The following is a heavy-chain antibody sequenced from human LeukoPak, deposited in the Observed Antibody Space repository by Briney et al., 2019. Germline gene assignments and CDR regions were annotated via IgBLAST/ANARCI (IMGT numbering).Heavy chain of an antibody. CDR1: GFTFSSYA. Sequence: QAGGSLRLSCAASGFTFSSYAMSWVRQAPGKGLEWVSAISGSGGSTYYADSVKGRFTIFRDNSKNTLYLQMNSLRAEDTAIYYCTKKPGVVEIWGQGTMVTVSS. J-gene: IGHJ3*02. D-gene: IGHD2-15*01. CDR3: TKKPGVVEI. CDR2: ISGSGGST. V-gene: IGHV3-23*01.